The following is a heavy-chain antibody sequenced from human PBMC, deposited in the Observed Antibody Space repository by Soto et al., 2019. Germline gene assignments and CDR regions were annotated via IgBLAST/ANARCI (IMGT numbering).Heavy chain of an antibody. CDR2: INAGNGNT. J-gene: IGHJ5*02. V-gene: IGHV1-3*01. CDR1: GYTFTSYA. CDR3: ARGLRNWVTWFDP. Sequence: QVQLVQSGAEVKKPGASVKVSCKASGYTFTSYAMHWVRQAPGQRLEWMGWINAGNGNTKYSQKCQGRVAITRDTSENTADMEVSSLRSEDKAGYYCARGLRNWVTWFDPLGQGSLLTDSS. D-gene: IGHD7-27*01.